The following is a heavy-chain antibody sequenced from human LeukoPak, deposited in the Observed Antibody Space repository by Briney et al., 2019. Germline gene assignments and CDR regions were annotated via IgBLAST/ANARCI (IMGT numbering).Heavy chain of an antibody. V-gene: IGHV4-39*01. CDR2: IYYSGST. Sequence: PGRTLRLSCAASGFTFSSYGISWVRQPPGKGLEWIGSIYYSGSTYYNPSLKSRVTISVDTSKNQFSLKLSSVTAADTAVYYCARQVTYYYGSGSWLFDYWGQGTLVTVSS. CDR1: GFTFSSYGI. D-gene: IGHD3-10*01. CDR3: ARQVTYYYGSGSWLFDY. J-gene: IGHJ4*02.